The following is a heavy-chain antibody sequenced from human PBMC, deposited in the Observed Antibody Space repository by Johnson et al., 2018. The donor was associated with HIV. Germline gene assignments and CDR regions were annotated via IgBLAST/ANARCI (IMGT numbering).Heavy chain of an antibody. V-gene: IGHV3-20*04. CDR2: INWNGGST. D-gene: IGHD2-8*01. CDR3: ARGKYCTNGVCYTKGAFDI. CDR1: GFTFDDYG. Sequence: EKLVESGGGVVRPGGSLRVSCAASGFTFDDYGMNWVRQAPGKGLEWVSGINWNGGSTGYADSVKGRFTISRDNAKNSLYLQMNSLRGEDTALYYCARGKYCTNGVCYTKGAFDIWGQGTMVTVSS. J-gene: IGHJ3*02.